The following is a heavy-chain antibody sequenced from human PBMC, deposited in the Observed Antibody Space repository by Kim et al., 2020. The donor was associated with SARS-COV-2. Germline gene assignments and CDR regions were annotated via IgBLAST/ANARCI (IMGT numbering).Heavy chain of an antibody. CDR2: INPSNGVT. CDR1: GYTFTDQS. V-gene: IGHV1-2*04. J-gene: IGHJ4*02. Sequence: ASVKVSCKASGYTFTDQSIHWVRQAPGQGLEWMGWINPSNGVTNSAQKFQGWITLTRDTSINTAYMDLTRLTSDDTAVYYCATGSGTYSPDYWGQGTMVTVSS. D-gene: IGHD3-10*01. CDR3: ATGSGTYSPDY.